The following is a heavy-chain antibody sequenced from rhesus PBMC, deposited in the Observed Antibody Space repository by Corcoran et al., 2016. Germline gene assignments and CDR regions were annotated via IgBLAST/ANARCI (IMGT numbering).Heavy chain of an antibody. CDR3: ARGRAAAGLFDS. CDR1: GVPLSDSYY. V-gene: IGHV4S7*01. CDR2: IYGSSGST. D-gene: IGHD6-31*01. J-gene: IGHJ4*01. Sequence: QVQLQESGPGLAKPSETLSLSCAVSGVPLSDSYYWSWIRKPPAKGLEWIGNIYGSSGSTYYNPSLRSRVTISKDTSKNPFSLKLTSVTATDTAVYYCARGRAAAGLFDSWGQGVLVTVSS.